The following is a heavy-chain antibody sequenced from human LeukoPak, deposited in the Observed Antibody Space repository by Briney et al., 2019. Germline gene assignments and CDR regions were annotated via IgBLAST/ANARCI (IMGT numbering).Heavy chain of an antibody. V-gene: IGHV4-59*01. CDR3: ARDLGYGDPFDY. J-gene: IGHJ4*02. CDR2: VYYSGST. D-gene: IGHD4-17*01. Sequence: SETLSLTCIVSGVSISSSYWNWIRQPPGKGLEWIGYVYYSGSTTYNPSLKSRVTISVDKSKSQISLKLSSVTAADTAVYYCARDLGYGDPFDYWGQGTLVTVSS. CDR1: GVSISSSY.